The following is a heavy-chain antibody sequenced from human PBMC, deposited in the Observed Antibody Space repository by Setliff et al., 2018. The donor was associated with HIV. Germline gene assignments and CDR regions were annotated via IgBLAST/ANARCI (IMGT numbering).Heavy chain of an antibody. D-gene: IGHD5-18*01. CDR2: INVYSGDT. CDR3: ARDRASYGGYTYGNYYMDV. V-gene: IGHV1-2*02. Sequence: ASVKVSCKASGYTFINFGISWVRQAPGQGLEWLAWINVYSGDTNYAQKFQGRVTMTRDTSISTAYMELNRLRSDDTAMYYCARDRASYGGYTYGNYYMDVWGKGTTVTVSS. J-gene: IGHJ6*03. CDR1: GYTFINFG.